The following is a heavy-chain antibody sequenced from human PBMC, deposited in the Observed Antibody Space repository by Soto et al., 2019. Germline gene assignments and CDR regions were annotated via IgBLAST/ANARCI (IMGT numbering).Heavy chain of an antibody. D-gene: IGHD6-19*01. CDR1: GFTFSSYG. Sequence: QVQLVESGGGVVQPGRSLRLSCAASGFTFSSYGMHWVRQAPGKGLEWVAVIWYDGINKYYADSVKGRFTISRDNSKNTLYLQMNSLRAEDTAVYYCARDIAVAGTSTEEFDYWGQGTLVTVSS. CDR3: ARDIAVAGTSTEEFDY. J-gene: IGHJ4*02. V-gene: IGHV3-33*01. CDR2: IWYDGINK.